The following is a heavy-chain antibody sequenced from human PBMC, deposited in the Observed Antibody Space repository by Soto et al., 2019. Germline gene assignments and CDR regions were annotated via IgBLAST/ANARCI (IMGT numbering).Heavy chain of an antibody. J-gene: IGHJ4*02. CDR3: ARGGAARPDF. Sequence: GGSLRLSCAASGLTVSSNYMSWVRQAPEKGLEWVSYISSTGSLTQYADSVNGRFTISRDNGKNSLYLQMSSLRVEDTAVYYCARGGAARPDFWGQGSVVTVSS. CDR2: ISSTGSLT. V-gene: IGHV3-11*06. CDR1: GLTVSSNY. D-gene: IGHD6-13*01.